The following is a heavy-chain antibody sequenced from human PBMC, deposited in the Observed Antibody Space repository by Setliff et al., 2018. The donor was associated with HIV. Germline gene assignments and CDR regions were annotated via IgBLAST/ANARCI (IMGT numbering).Heavy chain of an antibody. CDR2: IYTSGST. Sequence: SETLSLTCTVSGGSISSGGYYWSWIRQHPGKGLEWIGHIYTSGSTNYNPSLKSRVTMSVDTSKNQFSLKLSSVTAADTAVYYCARQPSWGSIDYWGQGTLVTVSS. J-gene: IGHJ4*02. CDR1: GGSISSGGYY. CDR3: ARQPSWGSIDY. V-gene: IGHV4-61*08. D-gene: IGHD7-27*01.